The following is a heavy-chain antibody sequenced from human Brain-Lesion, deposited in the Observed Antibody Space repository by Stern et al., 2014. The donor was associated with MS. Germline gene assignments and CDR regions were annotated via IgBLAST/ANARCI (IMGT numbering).Heavy chain of an antibody. V-gene: IGHV5-51*03. CDR3: ARSPATPSGYDRFDY. D-gene: IGHD5-12*01. J-gene: IGHJ4*02. Sequence: VQLVESGAEVKKPGESLKISCEASGYLFDDYWIGWVRQMSGRGLELVAIIFPRDSNTRYSPSVQGQVTISAEKSITPAYLRWSSLKASDPAMYYWARSPATPSGYDRFDYWGQGALVTVSS. CDR1: GYLFDDYW. CDR2: IFPRDSNT.